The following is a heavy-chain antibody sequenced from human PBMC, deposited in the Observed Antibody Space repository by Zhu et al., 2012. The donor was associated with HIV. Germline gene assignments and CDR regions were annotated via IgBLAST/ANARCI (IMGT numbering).Heavy chain of an antibody. D-gene: IGHD6-19*01. V-gene: IGHV4-39*05. CDR2: IYYSGGT. CDR3: ANTRTSGWYSYAFHV. CDR1: GATISRSSYY. J-gene: IGHJ3*01. Sequence: QVQLQESGPGLVKPSETPSLTCTVSGATISRSSYYWGWIRQTPGKGLEWVGSIYYSGGTYYNPSLKSRLTISVDTSKNQFSLKLSSVTAADTAFYYCANTRTSGWYSYAFHVWGQGTLVTVSS.